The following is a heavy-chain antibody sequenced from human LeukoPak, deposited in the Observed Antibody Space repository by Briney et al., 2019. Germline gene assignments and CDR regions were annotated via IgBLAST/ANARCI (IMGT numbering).Heavy chain of an antibody. D-gene: IGHD6-19*01. CDR1: GCTFNSYW. Sequence: GGSLRLSCAASGCTFNSYWMTWVRQAPGKGLEWVADIKRDGSDKYYAGSVKGRFTISRDNAKNSLYLQMNSLRAEDTAVYFCARYNSAWKTDDYWGQGTLVTVSS. V-gene: IGHV3-7*03. J-gene: IGHJ4*02. CDR3: ARYNSAWKTDDY. CDR2: IKRDGSDK.